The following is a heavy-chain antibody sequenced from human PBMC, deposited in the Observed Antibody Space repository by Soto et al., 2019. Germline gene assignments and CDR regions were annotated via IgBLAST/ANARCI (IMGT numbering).Heavy chain of an antibody. CDR2: ISGSGGST. CDR1: GFTFSSYA. V-gene: IGHV3-23*01. Sequence: EVQLLESGGGLVQPGGSLRLSCAASGFTFSSYAMSWVRQAPGKGLEWVSAISGSGGSTYYADSVKGRLTISRDNSKNTLFMLMKRRRAEDTAVYYYANGGPYYYDSSGYYDYWGQGTLVTVSS. CDR3: ANGGPYYYDSSGYYDY. J-gene: IGHJ4*02. D-gene: IGHD3-22*01.